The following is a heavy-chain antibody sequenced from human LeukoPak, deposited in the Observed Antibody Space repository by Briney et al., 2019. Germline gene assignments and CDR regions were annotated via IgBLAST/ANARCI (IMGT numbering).Heavy chain of an antibody. Sequence: SSETLSLTCTVSGGSISSGSYYWGWIRQPPGKGLEWIGSIYYSGSTYYNPSLKSRVTISVDTSKNQFSLKVSSVAAADTAVYYCARYESSAYGIDVWGRGTLVTVSS. CDR2: IYYSGST. D-gene: IGHD3-22*01. J-gene: IGHJ2*01. V-gene: IGHV4-39*01. CDR3: ARYESSAYGIDV. CDR1: GGSISSGSYY.